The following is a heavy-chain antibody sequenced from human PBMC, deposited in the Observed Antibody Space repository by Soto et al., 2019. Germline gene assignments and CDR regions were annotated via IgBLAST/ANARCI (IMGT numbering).Heavy chain of an antibody. J-gene: IGHJ4*02. CDR1: GGSVSGASHY. CDR3: ARGGADSNYVDH. Sequence: PSETLSLTCTVSGGSVSGASHYWSWIRQPPGKGLEWIGYIYDSGRTNYNPSLKSRINMSIDTSKNHFSLNLSSVTAADTAVYYCARGGADSNYVDHWGQGTLVTVSS. D-gene: IGHD1-26*01. CDR2: IYDSGRT. V-gene: IGHV4-61*03.